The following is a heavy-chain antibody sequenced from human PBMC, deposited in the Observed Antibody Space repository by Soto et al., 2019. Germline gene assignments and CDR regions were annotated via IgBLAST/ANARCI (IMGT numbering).Heavy chain of an antibody. CDR1: GFSLSTSTMC. D-gene: IGHD4-17*01. CDR2: IDWDDEK. CDR3: AHRLVVDDTTAGFDP. J-gene: IGHJ5*02. V-gene: IGHV2-70*12. Sequence: SGPTLVNPTQTLTLTCSFSGFSLSTSTMCVNWIRQPPGKALEWLARIDWDDEKYYSTSLKTRLTISKDTSKNQVVLTMTNMDPVDTATYYCAHRLVVDDTTAGFDPWGQGTLVTVSS.